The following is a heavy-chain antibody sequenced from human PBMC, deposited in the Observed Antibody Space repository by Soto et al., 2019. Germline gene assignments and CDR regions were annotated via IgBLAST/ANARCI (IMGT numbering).Heavy chain of an antibody. CDR2: IYYSGST. CDR3: ARAFDILTRYYFDY. Sequence: SETLSLTCTVSGGSISSGDYYWSWIRQPPGKGLEWIGYIYYSGSTYYNPSLKSRVTISVDTSKNQFSLNLSSVTAADTAVYYCARAFDILTRYYFDYWGQGTLVTVSS. J-gene: IGHJ4*02. CDR1: GGSISSGDYY. D-gene: IGHD3-9*01. V-gene: IGHV4-30-4*01.